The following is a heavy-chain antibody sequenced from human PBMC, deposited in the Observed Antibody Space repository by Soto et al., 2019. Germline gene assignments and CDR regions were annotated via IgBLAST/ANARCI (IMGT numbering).Heavy chain of an antibody. CDR2: INAGNGNT. D-gene: IGHD6-13*01. J-gene: IGHJ5*02. Sequence: ASVKVSCKASGYTFTSYAMHWVRQAPGQRLEWMGWINAGNGNTKYSQKFQGRVTITRDTSASTAYMELSSLRSEDTAVYYCARDSSWPRGPRPYNWFDPWGQGTLVTVSS. CDR1: GYTFTSYA. V-gene: IGHV1-3*01. CDR3: ARDSSWPRGPRPYNWFDP.